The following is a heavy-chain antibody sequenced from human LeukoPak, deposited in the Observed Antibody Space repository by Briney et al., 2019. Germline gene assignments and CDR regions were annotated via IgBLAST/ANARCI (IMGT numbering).Heavy chain of an antibody. CDR3: ARGSYGSSWGVTGY. CDR2: LNPNSGNT. CDR1: GYTFTSYD. D-gene: IGHD1-26*01. Sequence: ASVKVSCKASGYTFTSYDINWVRQAAGQGVEGMGWLNPNSGNTGYEQRLQGRVTMTRNTSISTAYMELSSLRSEDTAVYYCARGSYGSSWGVTGYWGQGTLVTVSS. V-gene: IGHV1-8*01. J-gene: IGHJ4*02.